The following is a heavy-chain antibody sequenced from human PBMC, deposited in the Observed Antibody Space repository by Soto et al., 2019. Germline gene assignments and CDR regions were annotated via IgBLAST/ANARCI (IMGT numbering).Heavy chain of an antibody. J-gene: IGHJ6*02. V-gene: IGHV1-69*13. CDR1: GGTCRSYA. D-gene: IGHD3-3*01. CDR2: IIPIFGTA. CDR3: AREYKTIFAIGGYYYYGMDV. Sequence: SVKVSCKASGGTCRSYAISWVRQAPGQGLEWMGGIIPIFGTANYAQKFQGRVTITADESTSTAYMELSSLRSEDTAVYYCAREYKTIFAIGGYYYYGMDVWGQGTTVTVSS.